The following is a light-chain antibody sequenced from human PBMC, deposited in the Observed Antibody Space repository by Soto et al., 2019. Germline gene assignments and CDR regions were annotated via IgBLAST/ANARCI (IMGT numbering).Light chain of an antibody. Sequence: EIVMTQSPVTLSLSPGERATLSCRASQSVGSNLAWYRQKPGQAPRLVIYRASITATGMPARFSGSGSGTEFTLAISSLQSEDFAVYYCQQYDDWPHTFGQGTKVEIK. CDR2: RAS. J-gene: IGKJ1*01. V-gene: IGKV3-15*01. CDR3: QQYDDWPHT. CDR1: QSVGSN.